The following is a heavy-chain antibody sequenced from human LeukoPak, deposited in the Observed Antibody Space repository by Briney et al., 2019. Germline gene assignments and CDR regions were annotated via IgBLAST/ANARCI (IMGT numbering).Heavy chain of an antibody. CDR1: GGSISSYY. V-gene: IGHV4-59*01. D-gene: IGHD6-19*01. CDR2: IYYSGST. Sequence: PSETLSLTCTVSGGSISSYYWSWIQQPPGKGLEWIGYIYYSGSTNYNPSLKSRVTISVDTSKNQFSLKLSSVTAADTAVYYCARDTFDSSGWIDYWGQGTLVTVSS. J-gene: IGHJ4*02. CDR3: ARDTFDSSGWIDY.